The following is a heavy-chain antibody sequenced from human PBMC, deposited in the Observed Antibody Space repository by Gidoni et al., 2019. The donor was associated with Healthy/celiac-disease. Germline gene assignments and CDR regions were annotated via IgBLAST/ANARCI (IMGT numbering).Heavy chain of an antibody. V-gene: IGHV4-39*01. J-gene: IGHJ4*02. CDR2: IYYSGST. D-gene: IGHD6-13*01. CDR1: GGSISSSSYY. CDR3: ARHQDHSSWYPGLYY. Sequence: QLQLQESGPGMVKPSETLSLTCTVSGGSISSSSYYWGWIRTPPGKGLEWIGSIYYSGSTSYNPSLKSRVTISVDTSKNQFSLKLSSVTAADTAVYYCARHQDHSSWYPGLYYWGQGTLVTVSS.